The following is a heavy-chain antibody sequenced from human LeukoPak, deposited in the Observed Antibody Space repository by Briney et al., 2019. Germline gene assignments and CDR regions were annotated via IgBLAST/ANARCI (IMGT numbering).Heavy chain of an antibody. V-gene: IGHV3-23*01. J-gene: IGHJ3*02. CDR1: GFTFSTYA. CDR3: AKDQLTGGYNYGYGTFDI. Sequence: GGSLRLSCAASGFTFSTYAMSWVRQAPGKGLEWVSIISGRDGYTHYADAVKGRSTISRDNSKNTLYLQMNSLRAEDTAVYYCAKDQLTGGYNYGYGTFDILGQGTMVTVSS. CDR2: ISGRDGYT. D-gene: IGHD5-18*01.